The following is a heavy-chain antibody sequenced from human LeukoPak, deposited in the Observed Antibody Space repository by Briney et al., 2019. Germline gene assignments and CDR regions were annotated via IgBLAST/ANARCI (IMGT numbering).Heavy chain of an antibody. J-gene: IGHJ4*02. D-gene: IGHD1-26*01. CDR1: GGTFSNYA. CDR3: ARDYSGSYLFDY. Sequence: ASVKVSCKVSGGTFSNYAISWVRQAPGQGLEWMGGIIPNFEIAKFAQKFQGRVTITADKSTSTAYMELSSLRSEDTAVYYCARDYSGSYLFDYWGQGTLVTVSS. V-gene: IGHV1-69*10. CDR2: IIPNFEIA.